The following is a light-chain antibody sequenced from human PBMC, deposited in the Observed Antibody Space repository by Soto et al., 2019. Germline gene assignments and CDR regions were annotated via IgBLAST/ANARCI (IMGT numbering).Light chain of an antibody. CDR1: QSVGRNY. J-gene: IGKJ4*01. CDR3: QQYASSPLT. CDR2: TAS. V-gene: IGKV3-20*01. Sequence: EIVLTQSPGTLSVSPGEKATLSCRASQSVGRNYLAWYQQKPGQAPRLLIYTASSRATGIPDRFSGSGSGTDFTRTISRLEPEDFAVYYCQQYASSPLTFGGGTKVETK.